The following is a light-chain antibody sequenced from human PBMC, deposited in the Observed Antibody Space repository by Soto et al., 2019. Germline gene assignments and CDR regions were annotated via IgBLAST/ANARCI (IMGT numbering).Light chain of an antibody. Sequence: QSVLTQPPSVSAAPGQRVTISCSGSSSKIGSNYVSWYQQLPGTAPKLLIYDNYKRPSRLPDRFSGSTSGTSGTLAIARLQAGDEADYYCDSWDNSLSVVLFGGGTKLTVL. CDR2: DNY. V-gene: IGLV1-51*01. CDR1: SSKIGSNY. J-gene: IGLJ2*01. CDR3: DSWDNSLSVVL.